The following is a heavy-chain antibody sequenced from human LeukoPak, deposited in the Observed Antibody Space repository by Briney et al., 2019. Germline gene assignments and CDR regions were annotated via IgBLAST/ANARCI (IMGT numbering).Heavy chain of an antibody. Sequence: NPSETLSLTCTVSGGSISSNTYYWGWIRQPPGKGLEWIGSIYYSGSTYYNPSLKSRVTVSVDTSKNQFSLKLSSVTAADTAVYYCAREAGAYPDPYNWFDPWGQGTLVTVSS. CDR2: IYYSGST. V-gene: IGHV4-39*07. CDR1: GGSISSNTYY. CDR3: AREAGAYPDPYNWFDP. D-gene: IGHD1-26*01. J-gene: IGHJ5*02.